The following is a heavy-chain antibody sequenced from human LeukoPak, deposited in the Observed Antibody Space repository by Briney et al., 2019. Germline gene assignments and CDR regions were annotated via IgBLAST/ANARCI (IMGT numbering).Heavy chain of an antibody. CDR2: MYYSGST. D-gene: IGHD6-19*01. Sequence: SGTLSLTCTVSGVSISSYYWSWIRQPPGKGLEWIWYMYYSGSTNYYASLKSRVTISVETSKNQFFLMLSSGPAADAAAYYCARGVALAGIPIWGQGTLVTVSS. V-gene: IGHV4-59*01. CDR3: ARGVALAGIPI. CDR1: GVSISSYY. J-gene: IGHJ4*02.